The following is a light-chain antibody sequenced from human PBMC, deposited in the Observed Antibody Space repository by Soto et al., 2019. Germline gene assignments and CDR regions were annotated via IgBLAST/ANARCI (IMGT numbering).Light chain of an antibody. CDR2: EVT. J-gene: IGLJ1*01. CDR3: SSYTSSTTFPCV. Sequence: QSALTQPASVSGSPGQSITISCTGASSDVGGYNYVSWYQHHPGKAPKLMIYEVTTRPSGISNRFSGSKSGNTASLTISGLQAEDEADYYCSSYTSSTTFPCVFGTGTKLTVL. V-gene: IGLV2-14*01. CDR1: SSDVGGYNY.